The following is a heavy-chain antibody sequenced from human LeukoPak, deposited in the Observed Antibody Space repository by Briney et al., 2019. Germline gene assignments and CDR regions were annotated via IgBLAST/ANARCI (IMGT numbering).Heavy chain of an antibody. J-gene: IGHJ3*02. Sequence: GASVKVSCKASGYTFTSYGISWVRQAPGQGLEWMGWISAYNGNTNYAQKLQGRVTMTTDTSTSTANMELRSLRSDDTAVYYCARVYYDFWSGYEYDAFDIWGQGTMVTVSS. CDR3: ARVYYDFWSGYEYDAFDI. CDR2: ISAYNGNT. D-gene: IGHD3-3*01. V-gene: IGHV1-18*01. CDR1: GYTFTSYG.